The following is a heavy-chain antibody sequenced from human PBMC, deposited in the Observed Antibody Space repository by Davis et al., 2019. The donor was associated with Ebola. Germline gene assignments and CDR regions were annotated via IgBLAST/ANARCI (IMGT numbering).Heavy chain of an antibody. V-gene: IGHV4-59*12. D-gene: IGHD2-2*01. CDR3: ARDRDVVVEGNYYYYYGMDV. CDR1: GKSLSAYY. J-gene: IGHJ6*02. CDR2: IYSSGTT. Sequence: SETLSLTCAVYGKSLSAYYWSWIRQPPGKGLEWIGYIYSSGTTNYNPSLKSRVTMSVDTSKNQFSLKLSSVTAADTAVYYCARDRDVVVEGNYYYYYGMDVWGQGTTVTVSS.